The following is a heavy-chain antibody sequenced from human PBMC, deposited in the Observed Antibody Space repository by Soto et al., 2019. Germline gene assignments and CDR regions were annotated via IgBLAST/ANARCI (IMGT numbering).Heavy chain of an antibody. J-gene: IGHJ6*02. CDR1: GCLPVGSLSNYF. Sequence: SETLSLTCTVSGCLPVGSLSNYFWSCIRQPPGQGLEWIGEINHSGSPNYSPSLKSRVTISFDTSKNQFSLNLTSVTAADTAVYYCARARFLQWSQDYYGLDVWGQGTTVTVSS. D-gene: IGHD3-3*01. CDR2: INHSGSP. V-gene: IGHV4-34*01. CDR3: ARARFLQWSQDYYGLDV.